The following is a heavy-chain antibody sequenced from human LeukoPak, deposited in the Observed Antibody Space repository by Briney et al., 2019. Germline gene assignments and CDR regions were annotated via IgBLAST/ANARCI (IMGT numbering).Heavy chain of an antibody. V-gene: IGHV3-21*01. J-gene: IGHJ4*02. CDR2: ISSSGSHM. D-gene: IGHD3-16*02. CDR3: ARLTFGGVIGFDY. CDR1: GFTFSSYA. Sequence: GGSLRLSCAASGFTFSSYAMSWVRQAPGKGLEWVSSISSSGSHMYYADSVKGRFTISRDNAKNSLYLQMNSLRAEDTAVYYCARLTFGGVIGFDYRGQGTLVTVSS.